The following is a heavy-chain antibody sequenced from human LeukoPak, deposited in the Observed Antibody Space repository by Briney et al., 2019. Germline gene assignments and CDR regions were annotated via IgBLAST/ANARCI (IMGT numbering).Heavy chain of an antibody. CDR3: ARRNAMDV. CDR1: GFTFSNYW. Sequence: GGSLRLSCAASGFTFSNYWMTWVRQAPGKGLEWVANINRDGSERYYVDSVKGRFTISRDDAKSSLYLQMNSLRAEDTAVYYCARRNAMDVWGQGTTVTVFS. J-gene: IGHJ6*02. V-gene: IGHV3-7*03. CDR2: INRDGSER.